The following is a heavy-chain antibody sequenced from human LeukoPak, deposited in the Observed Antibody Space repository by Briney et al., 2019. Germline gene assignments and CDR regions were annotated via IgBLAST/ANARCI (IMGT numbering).Heavy chain of an antibody. Sequence: SETLSLTCTVSGGSISSYYWNWIRQPPGKGLEWIGYIYYTGSTNYNPSLKSRVTMSVDTSKNQFSLNLKSVTPEDTAVYYCARNLIPEQLVLNFWGQGTLVTVSS. CDR3: ARNLIPEQLVLNF. CDR1: GGSISSYY. V-gene: IGHV4-59*01. CDR2: IYYTGST. D-gene: IGHD6-13*01. J-gene: IGHJ4*02.